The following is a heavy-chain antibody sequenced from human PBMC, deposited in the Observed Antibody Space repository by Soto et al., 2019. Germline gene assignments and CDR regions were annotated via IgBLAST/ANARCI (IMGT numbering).Heavy chain of an antibody. D-gene: IGHD6-19*01. CDR1: GGSISSSSYY. CDR3: ARPQRLVRDRYFQH. V-gene: IGHV4-39*01. Sequence: QLQLQESGPGLVKPSETLSLTCTVSGGSISSSSYYWGWIRQPPGKGLEWIGSIYYSGSTYYNPSLKSRVTISVDTSKNQFSLKLSSVTAADTAVYYCARPQRLVRDRYFQHWGQGTLVTVSS. CDR2: IYYSGST. J-gene: IGHJ1*01.